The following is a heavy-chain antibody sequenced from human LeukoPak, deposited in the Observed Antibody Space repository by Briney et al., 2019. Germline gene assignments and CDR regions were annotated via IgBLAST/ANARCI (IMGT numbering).Heavy chain of an antibody. V-gene: IGHV3-21*01. CDR3: ARDLAVDYYDSSGYYYLGDAFDI. Sequence: GGSLRLSCAASGFTFSSYSMNWVRQAPGKGLEWVSSISSSSSYIYYADSVKGRFTISRDNAKNSLYLQMNSLRAEDTAVYYCARDLAVDYYDSSGYYYLGDAFDIWGQGTMVTVSS. D-gene: IGHD3-22*01. J-gene: IGHJ3*02. CDR1: GFTFSSYS. CDR2: ISSSSSYI.